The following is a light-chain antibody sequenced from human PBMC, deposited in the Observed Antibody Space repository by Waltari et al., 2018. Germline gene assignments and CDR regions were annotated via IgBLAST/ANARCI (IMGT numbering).Light chain of an antibody. CDR2: LGS. J-gene: IGKJ1*01. V-gene: IGKV2-28*01. CDR1: QSLLHSNGYNY. CDR3: MQALQTPWT. Sequence: DIVMTQSLLSLPVTPGEPASISCRSSQSLLHSNGYNYLAWYVQKAGQSPQLLIHLGSNRASGVPDRFSGRGSGTDFTLKISRVEAEDVGVYYCMQALQTPWTFGQGTKVEMK.